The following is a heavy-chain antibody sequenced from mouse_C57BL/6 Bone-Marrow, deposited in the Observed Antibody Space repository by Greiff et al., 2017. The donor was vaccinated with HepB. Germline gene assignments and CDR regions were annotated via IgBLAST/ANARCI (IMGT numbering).Heavy chain of an antibody. CDR3: ARDYGSSYWYFDV. J-gene: IGHJ1*03. D-gene: IGHD1-1*01. Sequence: LVASGPELVKPGASVKLFCKASGYTFTRYDIKWVKKRPGQGPEWIGWMYPCDGRTKYNEKLNGEATLTVDTSSSPAYMERHSLSSEDSAVYFGARDYGSSYWYFDVWGTGTTVTVSS. V-gene: IGHV1-85*01. CDR2: MYPCDGRT. CDR1: GYTFTRYD.